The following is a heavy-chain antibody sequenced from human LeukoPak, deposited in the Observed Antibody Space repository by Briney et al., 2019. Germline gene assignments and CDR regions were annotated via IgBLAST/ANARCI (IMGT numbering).Heavy chain of an antibody. CDR2: IKQDGSEK. Sequence: GGSLRLSCAASGFTFSSYWMSWVRQAPGKGLEWVANIKQDGSEKYCMDSVKGRFTISRDNAKNSLYLQMNSLRAEDTAVYYCARDGGRGYYDSSGYYPDYRGQGTLVTVSS. J-gene: IGHJ4*02. V-gene: IGHV3-7*01. D-gene: IGHD3-22*01. CDR1: GFTFSSYW. CDR3: ARDGGRGYYDSSGYYPDY.